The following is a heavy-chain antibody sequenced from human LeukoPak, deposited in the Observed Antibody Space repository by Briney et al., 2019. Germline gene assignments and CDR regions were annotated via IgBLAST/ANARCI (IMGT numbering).Heavy chain of an antibody. CDR1: GGSISSYY. Sequence: SETLSLTCTVSGGSISSYYWSWIRQPPGKGLEWIGYIYYSGSTNYNPSLKSRVTISVDTSKNQFPLKLSSVTAADTAVYYCARTPRSYYYDSSGYYDYWGQGTLVTVSS. CDR2: IYYSGST. D-gene: IGHD3-22*01. CDR3: ARTPRSYYYDSSGYYDY. J-gene: IGHJ4*02. V-gene: IGHV4-59*08.